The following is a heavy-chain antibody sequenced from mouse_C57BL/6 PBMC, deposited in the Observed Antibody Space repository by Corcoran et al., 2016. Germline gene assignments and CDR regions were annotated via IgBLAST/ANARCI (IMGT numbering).Heavy chain of an antibody. D-gene: IGHD1-1*01. V-gene: IGHV1-75*01. CDR2: IFPGSGST. Sequence: QVQLQQSGPELVKPGASVKISCKASGYTFTDYYINWVKQRPGQGLEWIGWIFPGSGSTYYNEKFKGKATLTVDKSSSTAYMLLSSLTSEDSAVYFCARSEYYGSRDYAMDYWGQGTSVTVSS. CDR1: GYTFTDYY. CDR3: ARSEYYGSRDYAMDY. J-gene: IGHJ4*01.